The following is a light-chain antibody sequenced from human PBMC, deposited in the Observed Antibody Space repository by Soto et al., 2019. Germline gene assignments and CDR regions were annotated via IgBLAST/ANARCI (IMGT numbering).Light chain of an antibody. V-gene: IGKV3-15*01. Sequence: EVVMTQSPATLSVSPGQRATLSCRASQSISNNLAWYQQKPGQSPRLLIYDASTRATGIPARFSGSGSGTEFTLTISSLQSEDSAVYFCQQYLNWPFLTFGGGTKVEIK. J-gene: IGKJ4*01. CDR2: DAS. CDR3: QQYLNWPFLT. CDR1: QSISNN.